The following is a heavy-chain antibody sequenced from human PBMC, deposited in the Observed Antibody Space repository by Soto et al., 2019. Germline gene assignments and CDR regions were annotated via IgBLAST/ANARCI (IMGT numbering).Heavy chain of an antibody. CDR2: IWYDGSNK. CDR3: ARADTLYYDFWSGYSYYYYGMEV. D-gene: IGHD3-3*01. CDR1: VFTFSSYG. J-gene: IGHJ6*01. V-gene: IGHV3-33*01. Sequence: VGSLRLSCASSVFTFSSYGMHCVRHSPGKWLEWVAVIWYDGSNKYYADSVKGRFTISRDNSKNTLYLQMNSLRAEDTAVYYCARADTLYYDFWSGYSYYYYGMEVWGQGTTVSVSS.